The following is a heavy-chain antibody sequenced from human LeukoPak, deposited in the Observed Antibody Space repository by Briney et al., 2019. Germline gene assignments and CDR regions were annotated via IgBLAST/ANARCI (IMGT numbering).Heavy chain of an antibody. CDR3: ARGAYCGGDCYSLYFQH. V-gene: IGHV1-2*02. J-gene: IGHJ1*01. Sequence: ASVKVSCKASGYTFTGYYIHWVRQAPGQGLEWMGWINPNSGDTNYAQKFQGRVTITADESTSTAYMELSSLRSEDTAVYYCARGAYCGGDCYSLYFQHWSQGTLVTVSS. CDR2: INPNSGDT. CDR1: GYTFTGYY. D-gene: IGHD2-21*02.